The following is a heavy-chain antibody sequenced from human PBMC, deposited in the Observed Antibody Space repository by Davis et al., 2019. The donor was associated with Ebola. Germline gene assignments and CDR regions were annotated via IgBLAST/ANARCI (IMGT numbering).Heavy chain of an antibody. Sequence: MPSETLSLTCAVYGGSFSDYFWSWIRQPPEKGLEWIGELSHHNGYTNYNPSLSSRVAISVDSSKNQFSLKMTSVTAADTAVYYCARPQTSGWGDPFDEWGQGTKVIVSS. CDR1: GGSFSDYF. CDR3: ARPQTSGWGDPFDE. V-gene: IGHV4-34*01. CDR2: LSHHNGYT. D-gene: IGHD6-19*01. J-gene: IGHJ3*01.